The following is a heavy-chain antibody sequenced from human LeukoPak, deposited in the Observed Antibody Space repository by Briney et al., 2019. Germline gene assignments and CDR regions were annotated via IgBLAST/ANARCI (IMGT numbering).Heavy chain of an antibody. CDR3: TKDLRYYYADNHSEMDEHDY. CDR2: ILSDGTNK. J-gene: IGHJ4*02. D-gene: IGHD4-23*01. CDR1: GFTSSSFG. V-gene: IGHV3-30*02. Sequence: GGSLRLSCAASGFTSSSFGMHWVRQAPGQGLEGVAIILSDGTNKYYADSVKGRFTISRDNSKNTLSLQMNSLRVEDTALYYCTKDLRYYYADNHSEMDEHDYWGQGTLVTVSS.